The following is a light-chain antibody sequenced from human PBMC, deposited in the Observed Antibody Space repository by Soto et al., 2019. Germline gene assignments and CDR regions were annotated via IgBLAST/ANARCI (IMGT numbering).Light chain of an antibody. CDR2: GAS. J-gene: IGKJ5*01. CDR1: QSVDSTY. V-gene: IGKV3D-20*02. Sequence: ILFRQAPGTVALSGGARDTLSCRASQSVDSTYLAWYQQRPGRAPRLLIYGASIRDTGIPDRFSVSWPHTYFTLILSRLEPEDSAVHYCQQRPYWQGSFGQGTRLDIK. CDR3: QQRPYWQGS.